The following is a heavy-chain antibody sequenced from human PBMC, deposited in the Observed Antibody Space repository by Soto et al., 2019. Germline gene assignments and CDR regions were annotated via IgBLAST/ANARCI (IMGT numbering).Heavy chain of an antibody. Sequence: GASVKVSCKASGYTFTSYGISWVRQAPGQGLEWMGWISAHNGNTNYAQKLQGRVTMTTDTSTSTAYMELRSLRSDDTAVYYCARLDGYYDSSGYRNQFDYWGQGTLVTVSS. CDR3: ARLDGYYDSSGYRNQFDY. D-gene: IGHD3-22*01. V-gene: IGHV1-18*01. J-gene: IGHJ4*02. CDR2: ISAHNGNT. CDR1: GYTFTSYG.